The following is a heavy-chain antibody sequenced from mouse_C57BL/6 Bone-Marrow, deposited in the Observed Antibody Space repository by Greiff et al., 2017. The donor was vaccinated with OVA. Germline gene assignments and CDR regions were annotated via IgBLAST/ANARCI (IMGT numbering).Heavy chain of an antibody. J-gene: IGHJ1*03. CDR2: ISSGGSYT. CDR1: GFTFSSYG. D-gene: IGHD1-1*01. CDR3: ARGTVVPYWYFDV. V-gene: IGHV5-6*01. Sequence: EVQLVESGGDLVKPGGSLKLSCAASGFTFSSYGMSWVRQTPDKRLEWVATISSGGSYTYYPDSVKGRFTISRDNAKNTLYLQMSSLKSEDTAMYYCARGTVVPYWYFDVWGTGTTVTVSS.